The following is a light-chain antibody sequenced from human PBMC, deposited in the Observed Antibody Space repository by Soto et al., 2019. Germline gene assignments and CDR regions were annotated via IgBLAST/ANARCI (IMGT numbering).Light chain of an antibody. CDR3: QQYGSSPRT. J-gene: IGKJ1*01. Sequence: EIVLTQSPGTLSLSPGERATLSCRASQSVASNNLAWYQQIPGQSPRILIYGASSRATGIPARFSGSGSGTDFTLTISRLEPEDFAVYYCQQYGSSPRTFGQGTRVEI. CDR2: GAS. CDR1: QSVASNN. V-gene: IGKV3-20*01.